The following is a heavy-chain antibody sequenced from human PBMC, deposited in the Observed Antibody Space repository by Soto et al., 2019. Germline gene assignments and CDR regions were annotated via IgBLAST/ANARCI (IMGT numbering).Heavy chain of an antibody. D-gene: IGHD2-2*01. Sequence: GGSLRLSCAASGFTFSDYDMHWVRQATGKGLEWVSAIGAAGDTYYPDSVRGRFTISRENAKSSLYLQMNSLRAGDTAVYYCARGLRRSCNFTSCPFDYWGQGSLVTVSS. J-gene: IGHJ4*02. CDR2: IGAAGDT. V-gene: IGHV3-13*01. CDR1: GFTFSDYD. CDR3: ARGLRRSCNFTSCPFDY.